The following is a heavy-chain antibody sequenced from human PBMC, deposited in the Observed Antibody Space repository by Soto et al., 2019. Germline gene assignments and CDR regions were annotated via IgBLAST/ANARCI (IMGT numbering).Heavy chain of an antibody. J-gene: IGHJ3*02. CDR3: ARDVSGGLGAFDI. CDR2: IGTAGDT. CDR1: GFTFSSYD. D-gene: IGHD5-12*01. V-gene: IGHV3-13*01. Sequence: GGSLILSWAASGFTFSSYDMHWVLQATGKGLEWVSAIGTAGDTYYPGSVKGRFTISRENAKNSLYLQMNSLRAEDTAVYYCARDVSGGLGAFDIWGQGTMVTVSS.